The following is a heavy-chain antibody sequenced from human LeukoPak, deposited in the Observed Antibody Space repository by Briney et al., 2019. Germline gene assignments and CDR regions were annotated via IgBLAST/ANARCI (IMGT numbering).Heavy chain of an antibody. CDR1: GYTFTSYY. J-gene: IGHJ6*02. Sequence: ASVKVSCKASGYTFTSYYMHWVRQARGQGVEGMGIINPRGGSTSYAQKFQGRVTMTRDTSTSTVYMELSSLRSEDTAVYYCARDDWNYQYYYYYGMDVWGQGTTVTVSS. CDR2: INPRGGST. D-gene: IGHD1-7*01. CDR3: ARDDWNYQYYYYYGMDV. V-gene: IGHV1-46*01.